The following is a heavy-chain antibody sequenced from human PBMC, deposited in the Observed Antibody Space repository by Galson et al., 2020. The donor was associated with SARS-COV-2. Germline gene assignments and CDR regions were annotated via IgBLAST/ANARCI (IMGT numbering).Heavy chain of an antibody. CDR3: ARVTYDILTGYRADDAFEI. J-gene: IGHJ3*02. D-gene: IGHD3-9*01. V-gene: IGHV1-2*02. CDR2: INPNSGGT. CDR1: GYTFTGYY. Sequence: ASVKVSCKASGYTFTGYYMHWVRQAPGQGLEWMGWINPNSGGTNYAQKFQGRLTMTRDTSISTAYMELSRLRSDDTAVYYCARVTYDILTGYRADDAFEIWGQGTMVTVAS.